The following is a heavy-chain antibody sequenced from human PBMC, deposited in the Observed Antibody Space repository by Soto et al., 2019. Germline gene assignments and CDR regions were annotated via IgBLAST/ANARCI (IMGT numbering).Heavy chain of an antibody. CDR3: ARVVEVIPPGYYYAMDV. J-gene: IGHJ6*02. Sequence: HPGGSLRLSCAASGFTFSSFHMNWVRQAPGRGLEWVAYITSSSDTIYYSDSVKGRFTISRDNGKNSLFLQMNSLRDEDTAVYYCARVVEVIPPGYYYAMDVWGQGTTVTVSS. CDR1: GFTFSSFH. CDR2: ITSSSDTI. D-gene: IGHD3-22*01. V-gene: IGHV3-48*02.